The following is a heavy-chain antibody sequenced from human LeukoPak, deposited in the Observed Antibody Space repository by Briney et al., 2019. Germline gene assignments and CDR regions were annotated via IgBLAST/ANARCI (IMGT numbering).Heavy chain of an antibody. CDR2: ISSSSSYI. CDR3: ARYCSSTSCWGSIDY. J-gene: IGHJ4*02. D-gene: IGHD2-2*01. Sequence: GRSLRLSCAASGFTFSSYSMNWVRQAPGKGLEWVSSISSSSSYIYYADSVKGRFTISRDNAKNSLYLQMNSLRAEDTAVYYCARYCSSTSCWGSIDYWGQGTLVTVSS. V-gene: IGHV3-21*01. CDR1: GFTFSSYS.